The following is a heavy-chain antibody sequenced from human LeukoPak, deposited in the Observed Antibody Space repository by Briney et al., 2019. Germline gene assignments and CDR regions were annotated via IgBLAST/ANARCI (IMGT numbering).Heavy chain of an antibody. CDR2: IYYSGST. CDR3: AREVSSGNYYGMDV. Sequence: SETLSLTCTVSGGSISSYYWSWIRQPPGKGLEWIGYIYYSGSTNYNPSLKSRVTISVGTSKNQFSLKLSSVTAADTAVYYCAREVSSGNYYGMDVWGQGTTVTVSS. V-gene: IGHV4-59*01. CDR1: GGSISSYY. D-gene: IGHD1-26*01. J-gene: IGHJ6*02.